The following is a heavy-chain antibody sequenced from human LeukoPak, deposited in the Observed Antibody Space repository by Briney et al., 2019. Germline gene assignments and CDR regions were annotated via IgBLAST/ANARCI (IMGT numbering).Heavy chain of an antibody. Sequence: PGGSLRLSCAASGFTFSNYAMSWVRQAPGKGLEWVSGISGSGGATYYADSVKGRFTISRDNSKNTLYLQMSGLRAEDTAVYYCASLYYGAADYWGQGTLVTVSS. J-gene: IGHJ4*02. V-gene: IGHV3-23*01. CDR2: ISGSGGAT. CDR3: ASLYYGAADY. CDR1: GFTFSNYA. D-gene: IGHD4-17*01.